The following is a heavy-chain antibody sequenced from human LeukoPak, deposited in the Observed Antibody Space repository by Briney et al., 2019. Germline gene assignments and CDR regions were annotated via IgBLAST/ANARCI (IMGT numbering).Heavy chain of an antibody. CDR2: ISGSGGST. D-gene: IGHD3-10*01. J-gene: IGHJ4*02. CDR3: ACPRILRWFGESNFDY. Sequence: SGGALRLSCAASGFTFSSYAMSWVRQAPGKGLEWVSAISGSGGSTYYADSVKGRFTISRDNSKNTLYLQMNSLRAEDTAVYYCACPRILRWFGESNFDYWGQGTLVTVSS. CDR1: GFTFSSYA. V-gene: IGHV3-23*01.